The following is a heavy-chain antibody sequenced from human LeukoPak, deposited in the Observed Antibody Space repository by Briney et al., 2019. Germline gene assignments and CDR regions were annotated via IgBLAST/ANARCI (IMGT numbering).Heavy chain of an antibody. Sequence: GGSLRLSCAASGFTFSNYGIHWVRQAPGKGLEWVAFIRYDGSDKYYADSVKGRFTISRDSSKNTVYLQMNSLSDEDTAVYYCARDWGVWGSYRSMFDYWGQGTLVTVSS. CDR1: GFTFSNYG. CDR2: IRYDGSDK. J-gene: IGHJ4*02. V-gene: IGHV3-30*02. CDR3: ARDWGVWGSYRSMFDY. D-gene: IGHD3-16*02.